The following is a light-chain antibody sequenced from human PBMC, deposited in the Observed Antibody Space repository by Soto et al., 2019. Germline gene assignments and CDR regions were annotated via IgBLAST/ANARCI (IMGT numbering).Light chain of an antibody. Sequence: DIQMTQSPSTLSASVGDRVTITCRASQSISSWLAWYQQKPGKAPKILIYDASSLESGGPSRFSGSGSGTEFTLTISSLQPDDFATYYCQQYNSYRWTFGQGTKVEIK. CDR3: QQYNSYRWT. CDR1: QSISSW. V-gene: IGKV1-5*01. J-gene: IGKJ1*01. CDR2: DAS.